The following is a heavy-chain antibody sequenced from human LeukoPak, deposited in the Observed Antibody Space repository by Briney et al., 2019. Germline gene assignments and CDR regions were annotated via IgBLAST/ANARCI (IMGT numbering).Heavy chain of an antibody. Sequence: PGGSLRLSCAASGFTFSDYYMSWIRQAPGKGLEWVSYISSSSSYTNYADSEKGRFTISRDNAKNSLYLQMNSLRAEDTAVYYCASMTTVTKYFQHWGQGTLVTVSS. CDR2: ISSSSSYT. V-gene: IGHV3-11*06. CDR3: ASMTTVTKYFQH. J-gene: IGHJ1*01. D-gene: IGHD4-17*01. CDR1: GFTFSDYY.